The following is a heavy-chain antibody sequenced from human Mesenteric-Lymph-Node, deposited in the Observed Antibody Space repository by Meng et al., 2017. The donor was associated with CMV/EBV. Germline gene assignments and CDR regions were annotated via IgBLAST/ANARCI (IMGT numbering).Heavy chain of an antibody. J-gene: IGHJ4*02. CDR2: ISADGTVK. Sequence: GESLKISCVASGFDISDYYMNWLRQAPGKGLEWISYISADGTVKYYADPMKGRFTISREVTRNSLYLQINSLRVEDTAVYYCARDNRKSDLVVPQDSWGQGTLVTVSS. CDR1: GFDISDYY. CDR3: ARDNRKSDLVVPQDS. D-gene: IGHD2-15*01. V-gene: IGHV3-11*01.